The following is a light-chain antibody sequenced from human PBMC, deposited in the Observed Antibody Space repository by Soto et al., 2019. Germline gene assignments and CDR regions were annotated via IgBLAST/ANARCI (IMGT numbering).Light chain of an antibody. CDR1: QSVSSY. CDR2: DAS. V-gene: IGKV3-11*01. Sequence: EIVLTQSPATLSLSPGERATLSCRASQSVSSYLAWYQQKPGQAPRLLIYDASITATGIPARFSGSGSGTALTLTISSLEPEDFAVYYCQQRSNWLTFGGGTKVEIK. J-gene: IGKJ4*01. CDR3: QQRSNWLT.